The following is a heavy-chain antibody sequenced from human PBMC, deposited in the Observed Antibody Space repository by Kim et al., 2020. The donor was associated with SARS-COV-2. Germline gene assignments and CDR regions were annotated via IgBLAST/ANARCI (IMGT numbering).Heavy chain of an antibody. J-gene: IGHJ4*02. V-gene: IGHV5-51*01. CDR3: ARRGSGSYWSNLDY. Sequence: SPIFQGQVTISADKSISTAYLQWSSLKASDTAMYYCARRGSGSYWSNLDYWGQGTLVTVSS. D-gene: IGHD1-26*01.